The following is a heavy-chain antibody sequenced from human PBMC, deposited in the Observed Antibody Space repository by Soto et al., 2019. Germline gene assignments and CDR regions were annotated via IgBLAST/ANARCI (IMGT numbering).Heavy chain of an antibody. J-gene: IGHJ5*02. CDR1: GGSISSSSYY. D-gene: IGHD4-17*01. CDR2: IYYSGST. Sequence: SETLSLTCTVSGGSISSSSYYWGWIRQPPGKGLEWIGSIYYSGSTYYNPSLKSRVTISVDTSKNQFSLKLSSVTAADTAVYYCARHGYDDDYGGNWFDPWGQGTLVTVSS. V-gene: IGHV4-39*01. CDR3: ARHGYDDDYGGNWFDP.